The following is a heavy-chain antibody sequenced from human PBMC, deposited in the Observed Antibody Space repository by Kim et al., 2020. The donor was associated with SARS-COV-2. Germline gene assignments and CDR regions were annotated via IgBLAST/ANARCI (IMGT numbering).Heavy chain of an antibody. V-gene: IGHV2-5*02. D-gene: IGHD3-10*01. CDR1: GFSLSTSGVG. CDR2: IYWDDDK. Sequence: SGPTLVNPTQTLTLTCTFSGFSLSTSGVGVGWIRQPPGKALEWLALIYWDDDKRYSPSLKSRLTITKDTSKNQVVLTMTNMDPVDTATYYCAHSLAAPVNYYGSGSYVFDYWGQGTLVTVSS. J-gene: IGHJ4*02. CDR3: AHSLAAPVNYYGSGSYVFDY.